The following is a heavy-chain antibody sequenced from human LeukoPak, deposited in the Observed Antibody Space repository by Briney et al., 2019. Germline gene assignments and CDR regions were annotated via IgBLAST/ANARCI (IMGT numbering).Heavy chain of an antibody. CDR3: AKWGDYDILTGYYDPDY. Sequence: PGASLRLSCAASGFTFSNYAMYWVRQAPGKGLEWVSAVSGHDDSTYYADSVKGRFTISRDTSKNTLYLQMNSLRAEDTAVYYCAKWGDYDILTGYYDPDYWGQGTLVTVSS. CDR2: VSGHDDST. J-gene: IGHJ4*02. D-gene: IGHD3-9*01. V-gene: IGHV3-23*01. CDR1: GFTFSNYA.